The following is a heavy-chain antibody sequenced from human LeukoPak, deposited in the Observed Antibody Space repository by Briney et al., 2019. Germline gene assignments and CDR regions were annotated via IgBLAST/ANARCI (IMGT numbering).Heavy chain of an antibody. CDR1: GYTFTSYG. J-gene: IGHJ6*03. D-gene: IGHD2-2*01. V-gene: IGHV1-18*01. Sequence: GASVKVSCKASGYTFTSYGISWVRQAPGQGLEWMGWISAYNGNTNYAQKLQGRVTMTTDTSTSTAYMELRSLRSDDTAVYYCARDAGYCSSTSCPGNYYYMDVWGKGTTVTVSS. CDR2: ISAYNGNT. CDR3: ARDAGYCSSTSCPGNYYYMDV.